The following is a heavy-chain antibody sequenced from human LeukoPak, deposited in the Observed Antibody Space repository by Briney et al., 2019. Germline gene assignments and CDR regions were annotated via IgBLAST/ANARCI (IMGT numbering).Heavy chain of an antibody. CDR1: GFTFSSFA. CDR3: AKDPSGTYCGDY. J-gene: IGHJ4*02. D-gene: IGHD1-26*01. V-gene: IGHV3-30*02. CDR2: IRYDVNSK. Sequence: GVSLRLSCAASGFTFSSFAMHWVRQAPGKGLEWVAFIRYDVNSKYYADSVKGRFTVSRDNSKNTLYLQMNSVRDEDTALYYCAKDPSGTYCGDYWGQGTLVTVSS.